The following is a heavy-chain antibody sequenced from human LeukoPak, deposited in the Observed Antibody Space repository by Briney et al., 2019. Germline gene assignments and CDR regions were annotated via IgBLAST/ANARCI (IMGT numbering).Heavy chain of an antibody. CDR1: GFTFSSYG. J-gene: IGHJ4*02. Sequence: GGSLRLSCAASGFTFSSYGMHWVRQAPGKGLEWVAVIWYDGSNKYYADSVKGRFAISRDNSKNTLYVQMNSLRAEDTAVYYCARVRYHGYPSFDYWGQGTLVTVSS. CDR3: ARVRYHGYPSFDY. CDR2: IWYDGSNK. D-gene: IGHD5-24*01. V-gene: IGHV3-33*01.